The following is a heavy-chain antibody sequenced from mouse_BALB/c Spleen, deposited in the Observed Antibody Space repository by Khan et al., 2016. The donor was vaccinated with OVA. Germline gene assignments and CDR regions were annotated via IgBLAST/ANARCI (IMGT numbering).Heavy chain of an antibody. V-gene: IGHV3-2*02. CDR2: IRYSGGT. Sequence: VQLKESGPGLVKPSQSLSLTCTVTGYSITSGYAWNWIRQFPGNKLEWMGYIRYSGGTSYNPSLKNRISFTRDKSKNQFFLQLNSVTTEDTATDYCARGNYYGYYFDYWGQGTTLTVSS. D-gene: IGHD1-1*01. CDR1: GYSITSGYA. J-gene: IGHJ2*01. CDR3: ARGNYYGYYFDY.